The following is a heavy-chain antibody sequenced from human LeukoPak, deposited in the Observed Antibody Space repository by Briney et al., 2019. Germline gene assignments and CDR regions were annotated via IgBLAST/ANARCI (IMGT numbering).Heavy chain of an antibody. CDR1: GGSISNYY. V-gene: IGHV4-4*07. J-gene: IGHJ5*01. Sequence: TSETLSLTCTVSGGSISNYYWSWIRQPAGKGLEWIGRIHSSGSTNYNPSLKSRATISVDKSKNQFSLRLSSVIAADTAVYFCARDRCEGYCTSFDSWGQGTLVTVSS. D-gene: IGHD2-8*01. CDR2: IHSSGST. CDR3: ARDRCEGYCTSFDS.